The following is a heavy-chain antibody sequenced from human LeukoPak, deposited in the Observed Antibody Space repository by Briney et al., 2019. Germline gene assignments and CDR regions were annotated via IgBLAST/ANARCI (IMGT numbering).Heavy chain of an antibody. CDR1: RFIFSNYA. Sequence: GGSLRLSCAASRFIFSNYAMHCVRQAPGKGLDWVAVISYHGRDQFYADSVKGRFTISRDSSKDTLYLQMNSLRTEDTAVYYCVRQDCSGGSCYLDYWGQGTLVTVSS. CDR2: ISYHGRDQ. D-gene: IGHD2-15*01. V-gene: IGHV3-30*04. J-gene: IGHJ4*02. CDR3: VRQDCSGGSCYLDY.